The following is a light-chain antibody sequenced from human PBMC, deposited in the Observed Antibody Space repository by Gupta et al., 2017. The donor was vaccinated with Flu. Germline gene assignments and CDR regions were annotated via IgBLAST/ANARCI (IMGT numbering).Light chain of an antibody. Sequence: SALTQSASISGSPGQSITISCTGTSSAIATYNYVSWYQHHPVKPPKLLIYEVSNRSSGVSNRFSGSKSGNTASLTIAGLQAEDEADYYCSSYTSTNTWVFGGGTKLTVI. J-gene: IGLJ3*02. V-gene: IGLV2-14*01. CDR1: SSAIATYNY. CDR2: EVS. CDR3: SSYTSTNTWV.